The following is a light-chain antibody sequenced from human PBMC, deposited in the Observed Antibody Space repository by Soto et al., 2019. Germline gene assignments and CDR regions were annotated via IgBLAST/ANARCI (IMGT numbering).Light chain of an antibody. Sequence: EIFLTHSPGTLSLSAGERATLSCRASQTISSNYLAWYQQKPGQAPRLLIFGASYRATGIPDRFSGSGSGTDFTLTISRLEPEDFAVYYCQQYRSSPPEFTFGPGTKVDIK. CDR1: QTISSNY. CDR2: GAS. V-gene: IGKV3-20*01. J-gene: IGKJ3*01. CDR3: QQYRSSPPEFT.